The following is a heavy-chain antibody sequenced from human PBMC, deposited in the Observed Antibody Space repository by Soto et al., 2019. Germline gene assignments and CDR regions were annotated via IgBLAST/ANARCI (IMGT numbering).Heavy chain of an antibody. CDR2: IIPVFDTV. Sequence: QEQLVQSGAEVKKSGSSVKVSCKDTGGLFSSYAVSWVRQAPGQGLEWMGGIIPVFDTVYYAQKFQGRVTITADESTNTAYMELSRLRSDDTGMYYCAGGGSGYVCFNEFWGQGTLVTVSS. CDR1: GGLFSSYA. V-gene: IGHV1-69*01. J-gene: IGHJ4*02. D-gene: IGHD3-22*01. CDR3: AGGGSGYVCFNEF.